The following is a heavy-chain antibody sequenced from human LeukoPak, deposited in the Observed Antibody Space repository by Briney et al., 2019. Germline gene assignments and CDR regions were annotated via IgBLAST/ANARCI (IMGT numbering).Heavy chain of an antibody. J-gene: IGHJ4*02. Sequence: GGSLRLSCAASGFTFGSYAMTWVRQAPGRGPDWVSVISGSGATIHYADSVRGRFTVSRDNSKNILYLQMNSLRAEDTAIYYCAKGPAATTCCPFDSWGQGTLVTVSS. V-gene: IGHV3-23*01. D-gene: IGHD2-2*01. CDR3: AKGPAATTCCPFDS. CDR1: GFTFGSYA. CDR2: ISGSGATI.